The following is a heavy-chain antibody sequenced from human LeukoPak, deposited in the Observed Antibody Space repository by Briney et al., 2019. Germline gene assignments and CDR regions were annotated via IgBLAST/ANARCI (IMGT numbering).Heavy chain of an antibody. CDR1: GGSISSYY. CDR2: IYYSGST. Sequence: SETLSLTCTVSGGSISSYYWSWIRQPPGKGLEWIGYIYYSGSTNYNPSLKSRVTISVDTSKNQFSLELSSVTAADTAVYYCARSCCSGGPLFDIWGQGTMVTVSS. D-gene: IGHD2-15*01. J-gene: IGHJ3*02. V-gene: IGHV4-59*01. CDR3: ARSCCSGGPLFDI.